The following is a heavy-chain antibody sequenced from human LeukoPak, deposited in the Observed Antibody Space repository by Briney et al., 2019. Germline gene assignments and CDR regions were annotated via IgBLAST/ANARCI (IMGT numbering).Heavy chain of an antibody. D-gene: IGHD3-9*01. V-gene: IGHV3-48*03. CDR3: ARVERYDILTDPRLYYFDY. Sequence: GGSLRLSCAASGFTFSSYEMNWVRQAPGKGLEWVSYISSSGSTIYYADSVKGRFTISRDNAKNSLYLQMNSLRAEDTAVYYCARVERYDILTDPRLYYFDYWGQGTLVTVSS. CDR2: ISSSGSTI. J-gene: IGHJ4*02. CDR1: GFTFSSYE.